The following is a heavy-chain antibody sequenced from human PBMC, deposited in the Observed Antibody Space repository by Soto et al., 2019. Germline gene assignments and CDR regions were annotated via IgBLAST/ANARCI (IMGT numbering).Heavy chain of an antibody. CDR2: INPNSGGT. CDR3: ARDLPVDTAMVSHYYYYGMDV. CDR1: GYTFTGYY. Sequence: ASVKVSCKASGYTFTGYYMHWVRQAPGQGLEWMGWINPNSGGTNYAQKFQGWVTMTRDTSISTAYMELSRLRSDDTAVYYCARDLPVDTAMVSHYYYYGMDVWGQGTTVTVSS. V-gene: IGHV1-2*04. J-gene: IGHJ6*02. D-gene: IGHD5-18*01.